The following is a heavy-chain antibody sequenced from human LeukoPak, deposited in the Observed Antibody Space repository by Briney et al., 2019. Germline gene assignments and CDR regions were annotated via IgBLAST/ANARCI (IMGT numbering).Heavy chain of an antibody. CDR3: TRRLDD. J-gene: IGHJ4*02. V-gene: IGHV3-7*01. Sequence: PEGSLRLSCAASGFSFNSDWMDWVRQAPGKGLEWVANIKHDESEKNYLDSVKGRFTTSRDNAQNSLYLQMNGLRVEDTAVYYCTRRLDDWGQGTLVTVSS. CDR1: GFSFNSDW. D-gene: IGHD3-16*01. CDR2: IKHDESEK.